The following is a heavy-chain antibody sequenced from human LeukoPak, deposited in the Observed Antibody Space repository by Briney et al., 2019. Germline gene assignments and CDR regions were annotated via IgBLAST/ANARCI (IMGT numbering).Heavy chain of an antibody. CDR1: VGIYSKYP. Sequence: WVKVSCKASVGIYSKYPINWVRPAPGQGREWVGGIFYMFGKEHYAQKFQGRVTITADESTSTAYMDLRSLRSEATAVCYCARDRAAAGTWFDYWGQGTLVTVSS. CDR2: IFYMFGKE. V-gene: IGHV1-69*01. J-gene: IGHJ4*02. CDR3: ARDRAAAGTWFDY. D-gene: IGHD6-13*01.